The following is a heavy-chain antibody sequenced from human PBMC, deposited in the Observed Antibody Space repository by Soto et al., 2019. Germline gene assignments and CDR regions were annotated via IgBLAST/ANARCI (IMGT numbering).Heavy chain of an antibody. Sequence: EVQLVESGGGLLQPGGSLRLSCGASGFTFSDYWMHWVRQVPGKGLVWVSRLNGDGSIKSYADFVKGRCTISRDNAKNTLFLQMNSLRVEDTAVYYCARGVFGSGTANDYWGQGTLVTVSS. CDR2: LNGDGSIK. J-gene: IGHJ4*02. D-gene: IGHD3-10*01. CDR3: ARGVFGSGTANDY. V-gene: IGHV3-74*01. CDR1: GFTFSDYW.